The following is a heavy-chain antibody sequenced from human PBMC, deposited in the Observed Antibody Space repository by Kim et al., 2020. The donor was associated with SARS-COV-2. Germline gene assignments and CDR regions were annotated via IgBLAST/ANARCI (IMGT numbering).Heavy chain of an antibody. CDR1: GFTFSSYA. CDR3: AKDPWQLFRTYYGMDV. CDR2: ISGSGGST. Sequence: GGSLRLSCAASGFTFSSYAMSWVRQAPGKGLEWVSAISGSGGSTYYADSVKGRFTISRDNSKNTLYLQMNSLRAEDTAVYYCAKDPWQLFRTYYGMDVWGQGTTVTVSS. J-gene: IGHJ6*02. V-gene: IGHV3-23*01. D-gene: IGHD6-6*01.